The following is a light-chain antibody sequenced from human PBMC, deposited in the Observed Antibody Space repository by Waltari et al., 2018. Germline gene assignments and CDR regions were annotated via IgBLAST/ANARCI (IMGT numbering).Light chain of an antibody. Sequence: EIVLTQSPGTLSLSLGESATLSCRASQSIDSNYLAWYQQKPGQPPRLLISGASTRATGIPDRFRGSESGTDFFTLTINRLEPEDFAVYYCQQYGFSSWTFGQGTKVEMK. J-gene: IGKJ1*01. CDR3: QQYGFSSWT. CDR2: GAS. CDR1: QSIDSNY. V-gene: IGKV3-20*01.